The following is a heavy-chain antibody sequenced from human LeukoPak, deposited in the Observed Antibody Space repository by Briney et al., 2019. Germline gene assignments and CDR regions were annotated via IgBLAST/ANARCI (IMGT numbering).Heavy chain of an antibody. D-gene: IGHD5-24*01. J-gene: IGHJ4*02. CDR3: ARLAEMALIGPSFDN. CDR2: IYYSGST. V-gene: IGHV4-59*01. Sequence: SETLSLTCTVSGGSMNSYYWSWIRQPPGKGLQLIGDIYYSGSTNYNPSLKSRVTLSIDTSKNQFSLRLSSVTAADTAVYYCARLAEMALIGPSFDNWGQGTLVTVSS. CDR1: GGSMNSYY.